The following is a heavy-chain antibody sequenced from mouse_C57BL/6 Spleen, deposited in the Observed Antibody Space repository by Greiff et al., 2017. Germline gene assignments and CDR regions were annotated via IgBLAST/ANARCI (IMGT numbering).Heavy chain of an antibody. CDR2: ISYDGSN. D-gene: IGHD1-1*01. J-gene: IGHJ2*01. CDR3: AREGYYGSSYGY. CDR1: GYSITSGYY. Sequence: DVQLQESGPGLVKPSQSLSLTCSVTGYSITSGYYWNWIRQFPGNKLEWMGYISYDGSNNYNPSLKNRISITRDTSKNQFFLKLNSVTTEDTATYYCAREGYYGSSYGYWGQGTTLTVSS. V-gene: IGHV3-6*01.